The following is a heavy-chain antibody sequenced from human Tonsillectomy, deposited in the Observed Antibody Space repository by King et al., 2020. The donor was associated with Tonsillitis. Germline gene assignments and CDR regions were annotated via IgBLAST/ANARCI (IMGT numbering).Heavy chain of an antibody. V-gene: IGHV3-48*04. Sequence: VQLVESGGGLIQPGGSLRLSCAASGFTFSSYGMNWVRQAPGKGLEWVSYISSSSSTTYYADSVKGRFTISRDNAKNSLYLQMNSLRAEDTAVYYCASYRQTVTSWDYWGQGTLVTVPS. D-gene: IGHD4-17*01. CDR3: ASYRQTVTSWDY. CDR2: ISSSSSTT. CDR1: GFTFSSYG. J-gene: IGHJ4*02.